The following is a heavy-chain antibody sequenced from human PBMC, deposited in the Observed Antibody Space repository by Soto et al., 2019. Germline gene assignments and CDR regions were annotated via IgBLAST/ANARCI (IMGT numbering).Heavy chain of an antibody. J-gene: IGHJ5*02. D-gene: IGHD6-19*01. Sequence: ASVKVSCKASGYTFTSYGISWVRQAPGQGLEWMGWISAYNGNTNYAQKLQGRVTMTTDTSTSTAYMELRSLRSDDTAVYYCARVSVAGTGSSSWFDPWGQGTLVTVSS. CDR2: ISAYNGNT. CDR3: ARVSVAGTGSSSWFDP. V-gene: IGHV1-18*01. CDR1: GYTFTSYG.